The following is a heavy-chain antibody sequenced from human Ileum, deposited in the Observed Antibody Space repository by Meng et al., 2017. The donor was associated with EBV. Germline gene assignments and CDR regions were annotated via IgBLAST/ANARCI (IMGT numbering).Heavy chain of an antibody. V-gene: IGHV4-34*01. CDR1: GGSFNDYY. Sequence: QVPVKQWGTGPLNPCGPRCPALAVYGGSFNDYYGTWLRQPPGKGLEWIGENDQSGYTKFNPSLSSRATISRDTSNNQFSLRLNSVTAADTALYYCARYGRCNGNSFYCFDPWGQGTLVTVSS. CDR2: NDQSGYT. J-gene: IGHJ5*02. CDR3: ARYGRCNGNSFYCFDP. D-gene: IGHD4-23*01.